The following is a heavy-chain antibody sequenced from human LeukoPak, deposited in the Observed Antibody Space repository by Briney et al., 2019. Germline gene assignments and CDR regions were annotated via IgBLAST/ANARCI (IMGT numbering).Heavy chain of an antibody. J-gene: IGHJ5*02. Sequence: PSETLSLTCTVSGGSISSSSYYWGWIRQPPGKGLEWIGSIYYSGSTYYNPSLKSRVTISVDTSKNQFALKLSSVTAADTAVYYCAGEVVGGSGSYSWFDRWGQGSLVTVCS. D-gene: IGHD3-10*01. CDR3: AGEVVGGSGSYSWFDR. CDR2: IYYSGST. CDR1: GGSISSSSYY. V-gene: IGHV4-39*02.